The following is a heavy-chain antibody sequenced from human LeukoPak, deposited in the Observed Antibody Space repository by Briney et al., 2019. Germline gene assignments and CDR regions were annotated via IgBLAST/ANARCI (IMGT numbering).Heavy chain of an antibody. Sequence: GGSLRLSCAASGFTFDDYGMSWVRQAPGKGLEWVSGINWNGGSTGYADSVKGRFTISRDNAKNSPYLQMNSLRAEDTALYYCARDRVVGATTGGFDYWGQGTLVTVSS. CDR2: INWNGGST. J-gene: IGHJ4*02. CDR3: ARDRVVGATTGGFDY. CDR1: GFTFDDYG. D-gene: IGHD1-26*01. V-gene: IGHV3-20*04.